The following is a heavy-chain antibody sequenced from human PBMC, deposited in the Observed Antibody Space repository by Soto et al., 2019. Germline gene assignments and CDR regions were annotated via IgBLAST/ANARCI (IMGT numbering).Heavy chain of an antibody. CDR2: INAGNGNT. CDR3: ARGGLALMDV. CDR1: GYTFTSYA. V-gene: IGHV1-3*01. J-gene: IGHJ6*02. D-gene: IGHD3-16*01. Sequence: QVQLVQSGADVKKPGASVKVSCKASGYTFTSYAMHWVRQAPGQRLEWMGWINAGNGNTKYSQKFQGRVTITRDTSASTAYMELRSLRSGDPAVYYCARGGLALMDVWGQGTTVTVSS.